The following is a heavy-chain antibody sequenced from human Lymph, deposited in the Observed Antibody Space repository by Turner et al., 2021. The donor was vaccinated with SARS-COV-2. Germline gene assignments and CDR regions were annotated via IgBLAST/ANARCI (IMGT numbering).Heavy chain of an antibody. CDR1: GYTFTAYY. CDR2: INPNSGGT. J-gene: IGHJ6*02. CDR3: AREGVTVSGYYYGMDV. Sequence: QPQLVQSGAEVNKPGASAQVSCKASGYTFTAYYMHWVRQAPGQGVGWMGWINPNSGGTNYAQKFQGRVTMTRDTSISTAYMELSRLTSDDTAVYYCAREGVTVSGYYYGMDVWGQGTTVTVSS. V-gene: IGHV1-2*02. D-gene: IGHD4-17*01.